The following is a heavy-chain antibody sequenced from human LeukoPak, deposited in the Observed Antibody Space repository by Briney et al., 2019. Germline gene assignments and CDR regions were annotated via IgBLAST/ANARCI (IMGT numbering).Heavy chain of an antibody. D-gene: IGHD1-7*01. CDR1: GYTFTGYY. CDR3: AREMFKLELDYYYYMDV. CDR2: INPNSGGT. V-gene: IGHV1-2*06. J-gene: IGHJ6*03. Sequence: ASVKVSCKASGYTFTGYYMHWVRQAPGQGLEWMGRINPNSGGTNYAQKFQGRITMTRDTSISTAYMELSRLRSDDTAVYYCAREMFKLELDYYYYMDVWGKGTTVTVSS.